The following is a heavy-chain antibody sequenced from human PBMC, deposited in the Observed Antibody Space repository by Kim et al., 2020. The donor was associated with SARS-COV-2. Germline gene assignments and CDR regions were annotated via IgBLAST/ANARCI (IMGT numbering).Heavy chain of an antibody. D-gene: IGHD1-26*01. V-gene: IGHV1-69*13. J-gene: IGHJ4*02. CDR3: ARAPDLVGAIDY. CDR2: IIPIFGTA. Sequence: SVKVSCKASGGTFSSYAISWVRQAPGQGLEWMGGIIPIFGTAGYAQKFQGRVTIAADESTSTAYMELSSLRSEDTAVYYCARAPDLVGAIDYWGQGTLVTVSS. CDR1: GGTFSSYA.